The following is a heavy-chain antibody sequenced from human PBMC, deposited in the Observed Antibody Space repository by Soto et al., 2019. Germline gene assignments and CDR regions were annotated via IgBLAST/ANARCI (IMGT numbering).Heavy chain of an antibody. J-gene: IGHJ4*02. CDR2: IYHSGSS. V-gene: IGHV4-30-4*01. Sequence: SETLSLTCTVSGGSLSGGTYYWSWIRQPPGKGLEWIGYIYHSGSSQSNPSLKSRVTISIDTSKNQFSLELRSVTAADTAVYYCARDLLDTTVDYYLDSWGPGRLVTVSS. D-gene: IGHD4-17*01. CDR1: GGSLSGGTYY. CDR3: ARDLLDTTVDYYLDS.